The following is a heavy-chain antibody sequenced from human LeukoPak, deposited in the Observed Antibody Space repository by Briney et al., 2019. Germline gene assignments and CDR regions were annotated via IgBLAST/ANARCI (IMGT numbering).Heavy chain of an antibody. CDR1: GGSFSGYY. CDR3: ARVELLWFGELDY. Sequence: SETLSLTCAVYGGSFSGYYRSWIRQPPGKGLEWIGEINHSGSTNYNPSLKSRVTISVDTSKNQFSLKLSSVTAADTAVYYCARVELLWFGELDYWGQGTLVTVSS. CDR2: INHSGST. J-gene: IGHJ4*02. V-gene: IGHV4-34*01. D-gene: IGHD3-10*01.